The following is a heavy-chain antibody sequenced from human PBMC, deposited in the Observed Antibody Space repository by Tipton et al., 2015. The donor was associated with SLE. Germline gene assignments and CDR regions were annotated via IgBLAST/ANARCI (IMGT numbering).Heavy chain of an antibody. Sequence: LSLTCTVSGGSISSGGYYWSWIRQAPGKGLEWVSAISGSGGSTYYADSVKGRFTISRDNSKNTLYLQMNSLRAEDTAVYYCAKDWMSPGIAARLDYWGQGTLVTVSS. CDR2: ISGSGGST. D-gene: IGHD6-6*01. CDR1: GGSISSGGYY. J-gene: IGHJ4*02. V-gene: IGHV3-23*01. CDR3: AKDWMSPGIAARLDY.